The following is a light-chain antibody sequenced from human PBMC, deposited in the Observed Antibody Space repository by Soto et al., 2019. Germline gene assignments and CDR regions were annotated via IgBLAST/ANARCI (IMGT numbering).Light chain of an antibody. CDR2: GAS. V-gene: IGKV3-20*01. CDR1: QSVSSTY. CDR3: QQYGSSPPYT. Sequence: EIVLTQSPGTLSLSPGERATLSCRASQSVSSTYFAWYQQKPGQAPRLLLYGASSRSTGIPDRFSGSESGTDFTLTISRLEPEDFAVYYCQQYGSSPPYTFGQGTKLEIK. J-gene: IGKJ2*01.